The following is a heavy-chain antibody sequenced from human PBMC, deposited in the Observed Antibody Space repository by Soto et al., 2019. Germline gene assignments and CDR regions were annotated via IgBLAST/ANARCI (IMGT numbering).Heavy chain of an antibody. CDR3: ARGRYCSSTSCYYYSLNFDF. CDR1: GFIFSTYG. J-gene: IGHJ4*02. D-gene: IGHD2-2*01. Sequence: GGSLRLSCAGSGFIFSTYGMNWVRQAPGKGLEWISHISSTSSGSTINYADSVTGRIAISRDDAKNLVYLHMNSLRAEDTAAYYCARGRYCSSTSCYYYSLNFDFWGQGSLVTVSS. CDR2: ISSTSSGSTI. V-gene: IGHV3-48*01.